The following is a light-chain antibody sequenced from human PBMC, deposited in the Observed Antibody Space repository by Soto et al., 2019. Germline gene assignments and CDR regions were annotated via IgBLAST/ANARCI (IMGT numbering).Light chain of an antibody. CDR1: ESISSHY. CDR3: QNFGDSPFT. CDR2: VAS. J-gene: IGKJ3*01. V-gene: IGKV3-20*01. Sequence: EVVLMQSPDTLSLSPGERATLSCRASESISSHYIAWYQHKPGQAPRLLIFVASTRATGIPDRFSGSWSGTDFTLTISRLEPEDFAMYYCQNFGDSPFTFGPGTKVDIK.